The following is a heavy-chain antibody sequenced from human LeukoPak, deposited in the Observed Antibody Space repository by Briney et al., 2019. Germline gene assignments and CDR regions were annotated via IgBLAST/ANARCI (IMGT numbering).Heavy chain of an antibody. CDR3: AARPPVIVAGPFDY. J-gene: IGHJ4*02. D-gene: IGHD5-12*01. V-gene: IGHV3-23*01. Sequence: GGSLRLSCTGSIFHFSSCAMGRVRQAPGKGLEWVSTISGTDASTYYADSVKGRFAVSRDNSKETLYLQMNSLRADDTAIYFCAARPPVIVAGPFDYWGQGTLVTVSS. CDR2: ISGTDAST. CDR1: IFHFSSCA.